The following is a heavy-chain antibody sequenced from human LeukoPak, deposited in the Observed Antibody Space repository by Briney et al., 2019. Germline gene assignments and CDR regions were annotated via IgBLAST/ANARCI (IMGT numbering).Heavy chain of an antibody. CDR1: RFTFSSYG. V-gene: IGHV3-33*01. J-gene: IGHJ4*02. CDR2: IWYDGGNK. Sequence: GGSLRLSCAASRFTFSSYGMHWVRQAPGKGLEWVALIWYDGGNKYYADSVKGRFTISRDNSKNTLYLQMKSLTAEDTAVYYCARDIEEGRGDLRLGFDSWGQGTLVTVSS. CDR3: ARDIEEGRGDLRLGFDS. D-gene: IGHD7-27*01.